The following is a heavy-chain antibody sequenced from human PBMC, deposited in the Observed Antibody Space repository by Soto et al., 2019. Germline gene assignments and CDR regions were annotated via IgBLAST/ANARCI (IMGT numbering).Heavy chain of an antibody. V-gene: IGHV1-69*02. J-gene: IGHJ4*02. Sequence: QVQLVQSGAEVKRPGSSVKVSCKASGDTFNFYSINWVRQAPGLELEWMGRVNPIVSMSNYAQKFQGRVTMTADKSTSTDYRELSSLRSEDTAIYYCASSYGSGYRAFDYWGQGALVTVSS. D-gene: IGHD3-10*01. CDR3: ASSYGSGYRAFDY. CDR2: VNPIVSMS. CDR1: GDTFNFYS.